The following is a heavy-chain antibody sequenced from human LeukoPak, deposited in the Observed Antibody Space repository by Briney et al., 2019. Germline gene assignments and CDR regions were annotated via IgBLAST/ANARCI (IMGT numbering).Heavy chain of an antibody. D-gene: IGHD6-6*01. CDR1: GFTFSSYW. Sequence: GGSLRLSCTASGFTFSSYWMHWVRQALGKGLVWVSRINTDGSSTSYADSVKGRFTISRDNAKNTLHLQMNSLRAEDTAVYYCARVHSSSPTYYYYMDVWGKGTTVTVSS. V-gene: IGHV3-74*01. J-gene: IGHJ6*03. CDR3: ARVHSSSPTYYYYMDV. CDR2: INTDGSST.